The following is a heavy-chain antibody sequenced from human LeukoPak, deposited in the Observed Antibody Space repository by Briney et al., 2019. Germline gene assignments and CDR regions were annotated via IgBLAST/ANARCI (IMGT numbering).Heavy chain of an antibody. J-gene: IGHJ4*02. D-gene: IGHD2-8*01. V-gene: IGHV3-21*01. CDR1: GFTFSSYS. CDR3: ARARYCTNGVCYLIDY. Sequence: GGSLRLSCAASGFTFSSYSMNWVRQAPGKGLEWVSSISSSSSYIYYADSVKGRFTISRDNAKNSLYLQMNSLRAEDTAVYYCARARYCTNGVCYLIDYWGQGTLVTVSS. CDR2: ISSSSSYI.